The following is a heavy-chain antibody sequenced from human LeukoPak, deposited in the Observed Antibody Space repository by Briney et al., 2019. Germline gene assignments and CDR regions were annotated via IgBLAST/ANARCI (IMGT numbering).Heavy chain of an antibody. CDR1: GFTFSSYG. J-gene: IGHJ4*02. D-gene: IGHD3-22*01. CDR2: ISYDGSNK. Sequence: PGGSLRLSCAASGFTFSSYGMHWVRQAPGKGLEWVAVISYDGSNKYYADSVKGRFTISRDNFKNTLYLQMNSLRAEDTAVYYCAKDILHYDSSGYYPDYWGQGTLVTVSS. CDR3: AKDILHYDSSGYYPDY. V-gene: IGHV3-30*18.